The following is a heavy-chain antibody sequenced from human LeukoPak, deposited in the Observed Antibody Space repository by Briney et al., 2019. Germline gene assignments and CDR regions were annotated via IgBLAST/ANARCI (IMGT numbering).Heavy chain of an antibody. D-gene: IGHD4-23*01. CDR1: GFTFSSYA. V-gene: IGHV3-23*01. CDR2: ISGSGGST. J-gene: IGHJ4*02. Sequence: GGSLRLSCAASGFTFSSYAMSWVRQAPGKGLEWVSAISGSGGSTYYADSVKGRFTISRDNSKNTLYLQMNSLRAEDTAVYYCATVVTPYLNYFDYWGQGTLDTVSS. CDR3: ATVVTPYLNYFDY.